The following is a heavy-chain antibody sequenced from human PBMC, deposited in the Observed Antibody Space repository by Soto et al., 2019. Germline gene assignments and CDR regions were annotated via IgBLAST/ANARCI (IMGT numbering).Heavy chain of an antibody. CDR1: GFTFSNAW. V-gene: IGHV3-15*01. J-gene: IGHJ4*02. CDR2: IKSKTDGGTT. CDR3: TTEERITIFGVVIGSSFDY. Sequence: PGGSLRLSCAASGFTFSNAWMSWVRQAPGKGLEWVGRIKSKTDGGTTDYAAPVKGRFTISRDDSKNTLYLQMNSLKTEDTAVYYCTTEERITIFGVVIGSSFDYWGQGTQVTVSS. D-gene: IGHD3-3*01.